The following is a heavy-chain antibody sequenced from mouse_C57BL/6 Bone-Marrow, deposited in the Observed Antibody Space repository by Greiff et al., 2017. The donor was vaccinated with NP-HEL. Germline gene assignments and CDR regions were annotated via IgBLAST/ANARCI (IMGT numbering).Heavy chain of an antibody. CDR1: GYTFTNYW. V-gene: IGHV1-63*01. CDR3: ARGGSRGPHYFDY. Sequence: QVQLQQSGAELVRPGTSVKMSCKASGYTFTNYWIGWAKQRPGHGLEWIGDIYPGGGYTNYNEKFKGKATLTADKSSSTAYMQFSSLTSEDSAIYYCARGGSRGPHYFDYWGQGTTLTVSS. CDR2: IYPGGGYT. J-gene: IGHJ2*01.